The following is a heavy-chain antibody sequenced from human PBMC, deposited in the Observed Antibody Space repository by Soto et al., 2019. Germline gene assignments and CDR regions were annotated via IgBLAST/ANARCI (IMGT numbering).Heavy chain of an antibody. V-gene: IGHV1-18*04. D-gene: IGHD3-9*01. CDR2: ISTYNGDT. Sequence: ASVKVSCKASGYTFTNYGILWLRQAPGQGLEWMGWISTYNGDTAYAQKIQDRVTLTRDISTSTAYMELRSLGSDDTAIYYCAILPHDTYESDYWGLATPAPVSP. J-gene: IGHJ4*02. CDR1: GYTFTNYG. CDR3: AILPHDTYESDY.